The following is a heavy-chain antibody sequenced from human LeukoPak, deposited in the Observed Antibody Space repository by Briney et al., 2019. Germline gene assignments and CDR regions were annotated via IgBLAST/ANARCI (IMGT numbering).Heavy chain of an antibody. V-gene: IGHV1-24*01. D-gene: IGHD3-22*01. CDR3: ATSEPRNNGIVVVIPFDY. Sequence: ASVKVSCKVSGYTLTELSMHWVRQAPGKGLEWVGGFDPEDGETIYAQKFQGRVTMTEDTSTDTAYMELSSLRSEDTAVYYCATSEPRNNGIVVVIPFDYWGQGTLVTVSS. CDR2: FDPEDGET. J-gene: IGHJ4*02. CDR1: GYTLTELS.